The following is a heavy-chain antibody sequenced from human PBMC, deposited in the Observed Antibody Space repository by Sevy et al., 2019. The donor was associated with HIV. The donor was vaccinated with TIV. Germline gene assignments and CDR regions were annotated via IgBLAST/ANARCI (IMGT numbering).Heavy chain of an antibody. D-gene: IGHD5-18*01. Sequence: GGSLRLSCAASGFTFSSYSVNWVRQAPGKGLEWVSSISSSSSYIYYTDSVKGRFTISRDNAKNSLYLQMNSLRAEDTAVYYCARPRGYSYGYGPWGQGTLVTVSS. J-gene: IGHJ5*02. CDR3: ARPRGYSYGYGP. CDR1: GFTFSSYS. CDR2: ISSSSSYI. V-gene: IGHV3-21*01.